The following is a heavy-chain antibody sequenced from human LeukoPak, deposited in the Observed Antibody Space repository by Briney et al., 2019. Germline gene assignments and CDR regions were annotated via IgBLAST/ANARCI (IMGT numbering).Heavy chain of an antibody. J-gene: IGHJ4*02. CDR2: INQDGSEK. V-gene: IGHV3-7*05. CDR1: GLTFTSYA. Sequence: GGSLTLSCAASGLTFTSYAMNWVRQAPGKGLEWVANINQDGSEKDYVDSVKGRFTISRDNAKNSLYLQMNSLRAEDTAVYYCARSNSQYSSLSRWGQGTLVTVSS. D-gene: IGHD6-6*01. CDR3: ARSNSQYSSLSR.